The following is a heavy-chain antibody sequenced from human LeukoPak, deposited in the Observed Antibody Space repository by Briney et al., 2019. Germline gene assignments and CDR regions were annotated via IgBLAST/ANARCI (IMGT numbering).Heavy chain of an antibody. J-gene: IGHJ4*02. CDR3: ARVAGGRWLQSDY. CDR1: GGSISSYY. D-gene: IGHD5-24*01. V-gene: IGHV4-59*01. Sequence: PSETLSLTCTVSGGSISSYYWSWIRQPPGKGLEWIGYIYYSGSTDYNPSLKSRCTISVDTSKNQFSLKLSSVTAADTAVYYCARVAGGRWLQSDYWGQGTLVTVSS. CDR2: IYYSGST.